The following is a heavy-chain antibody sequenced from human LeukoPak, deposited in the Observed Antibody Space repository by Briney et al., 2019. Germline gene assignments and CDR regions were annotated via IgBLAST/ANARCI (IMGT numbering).Heavy chain of an antibody. CDR1: GYTFTDYY. Sequence: ASVNVSCKASGYTFTDYYIHWIRQAPGQGLEWMGWINPETGGTNYAQKFQDRVTLTRDTSLITFYMEVTSLRSDDTAIYYCARGAKAFWGQGTLVTVSS. V-gene: IGHV1-2*02. CDR3: ARGAKAF. CDR2: INPETGGT. J-gene: IGHJ4*02.